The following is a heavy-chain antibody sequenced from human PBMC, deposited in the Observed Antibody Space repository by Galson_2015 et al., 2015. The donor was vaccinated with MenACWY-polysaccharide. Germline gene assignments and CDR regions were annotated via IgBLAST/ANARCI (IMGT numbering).Heavy chain of an antibody. CDR3: ARVRYSTGKYQFDY. CDR1: GFTFSNYA. D-gene: IGHD2-2*01. Sequence: SLRLSCAASGFTFSNYAMSWVRQAPGEGLEWVSTIGGSGSNTHYADSVKGRFTISRDNSKNTLSLQMNSLRAEDTAVYYCARVRYSTGKYQFDYWGQGTPVAVSS. J-gene: IGHJ4*02. CDR2: IGGSGSNT. V-gene: IGHV3-23*01.